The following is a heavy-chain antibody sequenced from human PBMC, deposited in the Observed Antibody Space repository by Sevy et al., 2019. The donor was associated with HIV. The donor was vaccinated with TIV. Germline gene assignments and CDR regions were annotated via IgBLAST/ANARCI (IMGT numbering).Heavy chain of an antibody. V-gene: IGHV4-59*01. Sequence: SETLSLTCTVSGGSISRFYWSWIRQPPGKGLERIGFINDSGRTNYNPSLKSRVTISVDTSKDQFSLKLSSVTAADTAVYYCARVTSGIADAFDIWGQGTMVTVSS. D-gene: IGHD1-26*01. J-gene: IGHJ3*02. CDR3: ARVTSGIADAFDI. CDR2: INDSGRT. CDR1: GGSISRFY.